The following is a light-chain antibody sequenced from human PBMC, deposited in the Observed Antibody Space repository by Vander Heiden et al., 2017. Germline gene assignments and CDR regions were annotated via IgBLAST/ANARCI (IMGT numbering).Light chain of an antibody. CDR1: QGISSY. J-gene: IGKJ1*01. Sequence: DIQMTQSPSSLSASVGDRVTITCRASQGISSYLNWYHQKPGKAPKLLSFAASSLQSGVPSRFSGSGSGTDFTLTIISLQPEDFATYYFQQSYTTPRTFGQGTNVEIK. CDR3: QQSYTTPRT. CDR2: AAS. V-gene: IGKV1-39*01.